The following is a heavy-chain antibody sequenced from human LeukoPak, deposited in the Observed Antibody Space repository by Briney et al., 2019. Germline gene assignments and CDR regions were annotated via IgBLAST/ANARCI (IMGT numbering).Heavy chain of an antibody. CDR2: IYYSGST. CDR1: GGSVSSSSYY. CDR3: ARDRAKLSRDGAAYYFDS. V-gene: IGHV4-61*01. J-gene: IGHJ4*02. Sequence: SETLSLTCTVSGGSVSSSSYYWSWIRQPPGQGLQWIAYIYYSGSTNYNPSLKSRVTISIDTSKNQFSLNLSSVTAADTAVYYCARDRAKLSRDGAAYYFDSWGQGILLTVSS. D-gene: IGHD3-10*01.